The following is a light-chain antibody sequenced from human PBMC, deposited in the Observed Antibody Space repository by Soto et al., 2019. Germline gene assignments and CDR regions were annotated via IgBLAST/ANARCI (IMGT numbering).Light chain of an antibody. J-gene: IGKJ4*01. CDR2: EES. Sequence: DIEMTQSPSSLSASVGDRATITFRASQAVTNNLAWYQQKPGNPPRLLIYEESTLHSGVPSRFSGRKVGTQFILTIDSLQPEDFATDYCQQVKSYPRTFGGGTKV. CDR1: QAVTNN. CDR3: QQVKSYPRT. V-gene: IGKV1-9*01.